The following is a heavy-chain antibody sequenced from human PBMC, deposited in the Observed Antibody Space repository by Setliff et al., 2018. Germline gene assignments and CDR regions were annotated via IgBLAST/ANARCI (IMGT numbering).Heavy chain of an antibody. CDR1: GYTFNDYG. CDR3: ATWLVAYFASGTCPF. D-gene: IGHD3-10*01. V-gene: IGHV1-18*01. J-gene: IGHJ4*02. Sequence: ASVKLSCKTSGYTFNDYGIAWVRQAPGQGREWTGWISGYDGNTKYAQNLHGRVTMNRDTSITTFYMELSRLKSDDSAVYYCATWLVAYFASGTCPFWGQGTRVTVSS. CDR2: ISGYDGNT.